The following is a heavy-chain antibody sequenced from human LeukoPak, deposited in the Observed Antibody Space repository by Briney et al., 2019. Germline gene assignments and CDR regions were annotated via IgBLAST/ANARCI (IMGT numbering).Heavy chain of an antibody. Sequence: SETLSLTCTVSAGSINSGDYYWSWIRQPAGKGLEWIGRIYSPGTNYNYNPSVKSRVTISIDTSKNQFSLKLSSVTAADTAVYYCARRTAAGKGAFDYWGQGTLVTVSS. CDR1: AGSINSGDYY. CDR3: ARRTAAGKGAFDY. V-gene: IGHV4-61*02. D-gene: IGHD6-13*01. J-gene: IGHJ4*02. CDR2: IYSPGTN.